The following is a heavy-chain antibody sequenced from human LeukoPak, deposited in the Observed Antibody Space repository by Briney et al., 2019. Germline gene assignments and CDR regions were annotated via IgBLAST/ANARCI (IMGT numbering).Heavy chain of an antibody. V-gene: IGHV3-7*01. J-gene: IGHJ4*02. CDR3: ARGTIAAPGTDY. CDR1: GFTFSSYW. D-gene: IGHD6-13*01. CDR2: MNQDGSVK. Sequence: GGSLRLSCAASGFTFSSYWMDWVRQAPGKGLEWVANMNQDGSVKHHADSVKGRFTISRDNAKNSLYLQMNSLRAEDTAVYYCARGTIAAPGTDYWGQGGLVTVSS.